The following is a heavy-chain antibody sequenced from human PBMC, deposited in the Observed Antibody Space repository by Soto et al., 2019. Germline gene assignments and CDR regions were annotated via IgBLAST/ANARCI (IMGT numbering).Heavy chain of an antibody. V-gene: IGHV4-34*01. D-gene: IGHD1-26*01. J-gene: IGHJ4*02. Sequence: QVQLQQWGAGLLKPSETLSLTCAVYGGSFSGYYWSWIRQPPGKGLEWIGEINHSGSTNYNPSLKRRVTISVDTSKNQFSLQLSSVTAADTAVYYCARGGMVASLDYWGQGTLVTVSS. CDR2: INHSGST. CDR3: ARGGMVASLDY. CDR1: GGSFSGYY.